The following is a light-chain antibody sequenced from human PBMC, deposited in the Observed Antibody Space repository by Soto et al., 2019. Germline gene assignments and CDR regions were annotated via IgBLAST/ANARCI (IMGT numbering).Light chain of an antibody. Sequence: QSVLTQPPSVSEAPRQRVTISCSGSISSIGNNAVNRYQQLPGKAPKLLIYYDDLLPSGVSDRFSGSKSGTSASLAISGLQSEDEADYYCAAWDDSLNGVVFGGGTKLTVL. CDR2: YDD. CDR3: AAWDDSLNGVV. CDR1: ISSIGNNA. J-gene: IGLJ2*01. V-gene: IGLV1-36*01.